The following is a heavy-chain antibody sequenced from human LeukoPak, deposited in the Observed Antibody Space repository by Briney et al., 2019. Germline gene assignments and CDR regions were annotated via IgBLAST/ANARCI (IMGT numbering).Heavy chain of an antibody. CDR3: ARVLGGAAWEGIY. CDR2: ISSCSSNT. D-gene: IGHD1-26*01. V-gene: IGHV3-11*06. Sequence: PGRTVRLSRAASVHIFSEYYKNCAPHAPGRGREGRSDISSCSSNTNYADTVKGRVIMSRDNSTSTVYLQMRSLTFGDTALYYCARVLGGAAWEGIYWGQGTLVTVSS. J-gene: IGHJ4*02. CDR1: VHIFSEYY.